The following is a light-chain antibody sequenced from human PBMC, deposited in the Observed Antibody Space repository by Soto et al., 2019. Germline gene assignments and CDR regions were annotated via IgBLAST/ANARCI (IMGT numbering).Light chain of an antibody. CDR2: RNN. V-gene: IGLV1-47*01. Sequence: QSVLTQPPSASGTPGQRVTISCSGSSSNIGSNYVYWYQQLPGTAPKLLIYRNNQRPSGVPDRFSGSKSGTSASLAISGLRSEDEADYYCAAWDDILSGPDNWVFGGGTKLTVL. CDR3: AAWDDILSGPDNWV. J-gene: IGLJ3*02. CDR1: SSNIGSNY.